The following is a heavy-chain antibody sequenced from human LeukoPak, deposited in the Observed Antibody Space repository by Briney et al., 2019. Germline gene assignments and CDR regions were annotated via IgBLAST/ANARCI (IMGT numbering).Heavy chain of an antibody. J-gene: IGHJ4*02. D-gene: IGHD3-16*01. Sequence: PGGSLKLSCTASGFTFSLHEMTWVRQAPGKGLEWISHIGTDTSITYYGASVKGRFTISRDNAKNSLYLQMNSLRVEDTAVYYCARIGYDSVWGSPETPLDYWGQGTLVTVSS. CDR1: GFTFSLHE. CDR3: ARIGYDSVWGSPETPLDY. V-gene: IGHV3-48*03. CDR2: IGTDTSIT.